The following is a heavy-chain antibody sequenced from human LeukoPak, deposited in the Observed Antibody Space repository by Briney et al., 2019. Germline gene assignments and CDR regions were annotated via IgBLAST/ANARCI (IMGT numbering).Heavy chain of an antibody. Sequence: SVKVSCKASGGTFSSYAISWVRQAPGQGLEWMGGIIPIFGTANYAQKFQGRVTITADESTSTAYMELSSLRSEDTAVYYCCASYGGNSHSFDYWGQGTLVTVSS. J-gene: IGHJ4*02. CDR1: GGTFSSYA. V-gene: IGHV1-69*13. CDR2: IIPIFGTA. CDR3: CASYGGNSHSFDY. D-gene: IGHD4-23*01.